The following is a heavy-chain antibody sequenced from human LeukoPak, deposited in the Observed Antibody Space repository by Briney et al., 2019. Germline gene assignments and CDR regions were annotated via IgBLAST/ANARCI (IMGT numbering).Heavy chain of an antibody. CDR2: ISYDGSNK. CDR3: AREQVRMGWSFDY. D-gene: IGHD2-8*01. J-gene: IGHJ4*02. CDR1: GFTFSGYA. Sequence: GGSLRLSCAASGFTFSGYAMHWVRQAPGKGLEWVAVISYDGSNKYYADSVKGRFTISRDNSKNTLYLQMNSLRAEDTAVYYCAREQVRMGWSFDYWGQGTLVTVSS. V-gene: IGHV3-30*04.